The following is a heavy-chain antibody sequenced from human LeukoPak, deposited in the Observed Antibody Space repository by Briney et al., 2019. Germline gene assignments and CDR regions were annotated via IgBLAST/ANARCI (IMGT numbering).Heavy chain of an antibody. D-gene: IGHD6-19*01. CDR1: GGSFSGYS. J-gene: IGHJ4*02. Sequence: SETLPLTCTVYGGSFSGYSWTWIRQPPGKGLEWIGEISDRGRTTYDPSLKSRVTISVDTAKNQFSLNLSSVTAADTGVYYCARGGWYRFFDYWGRGTLVTVSS. CDR3: ARGGWYRFFDY. V-gene: IGHV4-34*01. CDR2: ISDRGRT.